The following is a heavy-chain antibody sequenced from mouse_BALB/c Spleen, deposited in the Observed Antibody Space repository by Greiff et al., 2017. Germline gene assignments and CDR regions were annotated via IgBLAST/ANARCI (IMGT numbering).Heavy chain of an antibody. V-gene: IGHV8-12*01. CDR1: GFSLSTSGMG. Sequence: ESGPGILQPSQTLSLTCSFSGFSLSTSGMGVSWIRQPSGKGLEWLAHIYWDDDKRYNPSLKSRLTISKDTSSNQVFLKITSVDTADTATYYCARRDYGNYFDYWGQGTTLTVSS. J-gene: IGHJ2*01. CDR3: ARRDYGNYFDY. D-gene: IGHD2-1*01. CDR2: IYWDDDK.